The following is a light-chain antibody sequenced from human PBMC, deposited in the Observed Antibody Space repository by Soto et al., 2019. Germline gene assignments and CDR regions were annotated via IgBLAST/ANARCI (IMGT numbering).Light chain of an antibody. J-gene: IGKJ2*01. Sequence: EIFLTQSPATLSLSPGERATLSCRASQTVSSYLAWYQQKPGQAPRLLIYDASNRATGIPARFSGGGSGTDFTLTISSLEPEDFAVYYCQQRFNWPRFTFGQGTKLEIK. CDR2: DAS. V-gene: IGKV3-11*01. CDR1: QTVSSY. CDR3: QQRFNWPRFT.